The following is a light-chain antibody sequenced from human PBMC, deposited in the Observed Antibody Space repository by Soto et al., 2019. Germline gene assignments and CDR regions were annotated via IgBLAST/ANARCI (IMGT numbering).Light chain of an antibody. CDR1: QSVSST. CDR2: GTS. Sequence: EIVMTQSPATLSVSPGERATLSCRASQSVSSTLAWYQQIPAQAPRLLLYGTSTRATGIPARFSGSGSGTDFTLTISSLQSEDFAFYYCQQYYPWPLTFGGGTKVEVK. CDR3: QQYYPWPLT. V-gene: IGKV3-15*01. J-gene: IGKJ4*01.